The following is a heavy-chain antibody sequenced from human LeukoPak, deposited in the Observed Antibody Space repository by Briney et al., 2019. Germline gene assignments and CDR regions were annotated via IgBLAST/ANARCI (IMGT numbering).Heavy chain of an antibody. D-gene: IGHD2-15*01. Sequence: GGSLRLSCTASGFTFSTHSMHWVRQAPGKGPVWVSRINSDGNSTRYADSVTGRFTISRDNAKNTVYLQMNSLRAEDTAVYYCAKVLGGLWPGIDYWGQGTVVTVSS. V-gene: IGHV3-74*01. CDR1: GFTFSTHS. J-gene: IGHJ4*01. CDR3: AKVLGGLWPGIDY. CDR2: INSDGNST.